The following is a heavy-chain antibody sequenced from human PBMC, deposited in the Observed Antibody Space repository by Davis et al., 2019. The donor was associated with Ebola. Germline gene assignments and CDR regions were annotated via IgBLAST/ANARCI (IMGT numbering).Heavy chain of an antibody. CDR3: ARDQYYYDSSGYYHYYYMDV. Sequence: PGGSLRLSCAASGFTFSSYAMHWVRQAPGKGLEWVAVISYDGSNKYYADSVKGRFTISRDNSKNTLYLQMNSLRAEDTAVYYCARDQYYYDSSGYYHYYYMDVWGKGTTVTVSS. CDR1: GFTFSSYA. D-gene: IGHD3-22*01. CDR2: ISYDGSNK. V-gene: IGHV3-30-3*01. J-gene: IGHJ6*03.